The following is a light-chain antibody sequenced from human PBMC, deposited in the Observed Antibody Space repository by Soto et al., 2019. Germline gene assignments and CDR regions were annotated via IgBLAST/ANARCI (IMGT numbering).Light chain of an antibody. V-gene: IGKV1-5*01. CDR1: QSISSW. Sequence: DIQMTQSPSTLSASVGDRVTITCRASQSISSWLAWYQQKPGKAPKLLIYDASSLESGVPSRFRGSGSGTAFPLTISSLQPDDFATYYCQQYNSYSTTFGQGTKVEIK. CDR3: QQYNSYSTT. CDR2: DAS. J-gene: IGKJ1*01.